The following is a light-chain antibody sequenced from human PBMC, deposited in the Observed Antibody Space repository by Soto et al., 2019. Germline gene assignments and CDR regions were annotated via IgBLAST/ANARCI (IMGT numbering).Light chain of an antibody. CDR3: LHDFNYPWT. J-gene: IGKJ1*01. CDR2: AAD. CDR1: QDIRND. Sequence: AIQMTQSPSSLSASVGDRVTITCRASQDIRNDLGWNQQKPGKTPKLLIFAADSLQSGVPSRFSGSGSGTDFTLTISGLQREDFSTYYCLHDFNYPWTFGKGTKVEIE. V-gene: IGKV1-6*01.